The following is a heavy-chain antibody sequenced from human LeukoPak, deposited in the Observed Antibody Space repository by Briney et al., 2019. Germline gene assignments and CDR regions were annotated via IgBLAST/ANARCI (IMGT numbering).Heavy chain of an antibody. CDR2: IDWDGDK. Sequence: SGPALVKPTQTPTLTCTFSGFSLSRSGMCVSWLRQPPGKALEWLARIDWDGDKFYSTALKSRLIISKDTSRNQVTLIMTNMDPVDTATYYCARTNYLLRYFDYWGQGALVTVSS. D-gene: IGHD3-9*01. CDR3: ARTNYLLRYFDY. J-gene: IGHJ4*02. CDR1: GFSLSRSGMC. V-gene: IGHV2-70*17.